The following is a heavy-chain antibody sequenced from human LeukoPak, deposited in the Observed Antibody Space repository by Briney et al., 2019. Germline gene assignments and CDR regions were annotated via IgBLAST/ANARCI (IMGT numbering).Heavy chain of an antibody. J-gene: IGHJ4*02. D-gene: IGHD2-2*01. Sequence: ASVKVSCKASGYTFTSYGISWVRQAPGQGLEWMGWISAYNGNTNYAQKLQGRVTMTTDTSTSTAYMELRSLRSDDTAVYYCARRYCSSTSCYHHFDCWGQGTLVTVSS. V-gene: IGHV1-18*01. CDR1: GYTFTSYG. CDR3: ARRYCSSTSCYHHFDC. CDR2: ISAYNGNT.